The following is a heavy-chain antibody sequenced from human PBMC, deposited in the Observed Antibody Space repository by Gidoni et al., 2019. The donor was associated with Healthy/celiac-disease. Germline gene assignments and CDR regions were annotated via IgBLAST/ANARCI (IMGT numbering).Heavy chain of an antibody. V-gene: IGHV1-2*04. J-gene: IGHJ6*02. CDR2: INPNSGGT. D-gene: IGHD6-13*01. Sequence: QVQLVQSGAEVKKPGASVKVSCTASGYTFTGYYMHWVRQAPGQGLEWMGWINPNSGGTNYAQKFQGWVTMTRDTSISTAYMELSRLRSDDTAVYYCARQIAAPVSAQTAFYYYYGMDVWGQGTTVTVSS. CDR3: ARQIAAPVSAQTAFYYYYGMDV. CDR1: GYTFTGYY.